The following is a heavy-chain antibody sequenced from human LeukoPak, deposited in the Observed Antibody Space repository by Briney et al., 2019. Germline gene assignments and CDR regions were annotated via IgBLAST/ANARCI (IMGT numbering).Heavy chain of an antibody. CDR2: IISRGDTT. CDR3: ARGRGYCTGVSCGIDY. V-gene: IGHV3-48*04. CDR1: GFTFNAYS. Sequence: AGSLRLSCAASGFTFNAYSMSWVRQAPGKELEWVSNIISRGDTTHYAASVKGRFTISRDNAKNSVFLHLNSLRGDDTAVYYCARGRGYCTGVSCGIDYWGQGTLVTVSS. J-gene: IGHJ4*02. D-gene: IGHD2-8*02.